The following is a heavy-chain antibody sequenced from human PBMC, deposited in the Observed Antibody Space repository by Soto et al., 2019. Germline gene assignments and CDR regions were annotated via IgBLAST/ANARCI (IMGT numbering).Heavy chain of an antibody. CDR2: IIPIFGTA. CDR1: GGTFSSYA. Sequence: QVQLVQSGAEVKQPGSSVKVSCKASGGTFSSYAISWVRPAPGQGLEWMGGIIPIFGTANYAQKFQGRVTITADESTSTAYMELSSLRSEDTAVYYWARDGNDGGYFDYWGQGTLVTVSS. J-gene: IGHJ4*02. V-gene: IGHV1-69*12. CDR3: ARDGNDGGYFDY. D-gene: IGHD1-1*01.